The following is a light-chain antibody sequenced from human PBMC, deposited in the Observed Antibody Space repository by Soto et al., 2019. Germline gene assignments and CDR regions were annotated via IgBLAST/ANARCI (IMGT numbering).Light chain of an antibody. CDR2: AAS. CDR1: QSVSRY. Sequence: DIQMTQSPSSLSASVGDRVTISCRASQSVSRYLNWYQQKPGKAPKLLIYAASSLQSGVPSRFSGSGSGTDFTLTISSLQPEDFATYYCQQANSFPFTFGPGTKSGYQT. CDR3: QQANSFPFT. V-gene: IGKV1-12*01. J-gene: IGKJ3*01.